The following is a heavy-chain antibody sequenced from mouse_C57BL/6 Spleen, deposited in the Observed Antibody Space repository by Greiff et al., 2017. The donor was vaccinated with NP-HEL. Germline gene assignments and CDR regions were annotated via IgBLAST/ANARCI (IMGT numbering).Heavy chain of an antibody. CDR1: GYTFTDYE. Sequence: VQLQQSGAELVRPGASVTLSCKASGYTFTDYEMHWVKQTPVHGLEWIGAIDPETGGTAYNQKFKGKAILTADKSSSTAYMELRSLTSEDSAVYYCTRPCPYYFDYWGQGTTLTVSS. CDR3: TRPCPYYFDY. J-gene: IGHJ2*01. V-gene: IGHV1-15*01. CDR2: IDPETGGT.